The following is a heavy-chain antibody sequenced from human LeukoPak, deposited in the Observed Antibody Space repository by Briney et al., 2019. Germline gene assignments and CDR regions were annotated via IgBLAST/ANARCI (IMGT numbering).Heavy chain of an antibody. J-gene: IGHJ4*02. V-gene: IGHV4-39*07. Sequence: SETLSLTCTVSGGSISSSSYYWGWIRQPPGKGLEWIGSIYYSGSTYYNPSLKSRVTISVDTSKNQFSLKLSSVTAADTAVYYCARLFGERYWGQGALVTVSS. D-gene: IGHD3-10*01. CDR2: IYYSGST. CDR3: ARLFGERY. CDR1: GGSISSSSYY.